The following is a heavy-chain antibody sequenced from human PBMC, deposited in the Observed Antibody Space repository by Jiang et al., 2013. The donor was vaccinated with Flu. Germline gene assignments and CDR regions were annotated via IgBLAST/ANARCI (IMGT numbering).Heavy chain of an antibody. CDR1: GASIGSGYYY. CDR3: VRDPGVSTSRGDAFDI. D-gene: IGHD5/OR15-5a*01. CDR2: IYYTGST. V-gene: IGHV4-31*03. J-gene: IGHJ3*02. Sequence: GLVKPPQTLSLTCTVSGASIGSGYYYWTWIRQHPGKGLEWIGYIYYTGSTYYNPSLKSRVAISLGTSKTQFSLKLSSVTAADTAVYYCVRDPGVSTSRGDAFDIWGQGILVSVSS.